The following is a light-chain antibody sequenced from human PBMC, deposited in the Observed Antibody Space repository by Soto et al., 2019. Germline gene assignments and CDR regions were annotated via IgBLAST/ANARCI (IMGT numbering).Light chain of an antibody. CDR3: QQYYSYPPT. CDR1: QDIRNY. J-gene: IGKJ1*01. Sequence: IQLTQSPSSLSASVGDRVTVTCRASQDIRNYLAWYQQKPGKAPKLLIYAASTLQSGVPSRFSGSGSGTDFTLTISCLQSEDFATYYCQQYYSYPPTFGQGTKVDI. V-gene: IGKV1-9*01. CDR2: AAS.